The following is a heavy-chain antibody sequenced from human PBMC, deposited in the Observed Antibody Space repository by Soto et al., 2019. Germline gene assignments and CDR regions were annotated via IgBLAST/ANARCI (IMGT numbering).Heavy chain of an antibody. CDR3: AKDNPRVHS. CDR1: GFTFSTYG. Sequence: QVQLVESGGGVVQPGRSLRLSCAASGFTFSTYGMHWVRQAPGKGLEWVAHIWYDGTNTYYADSVKGRFTISRDNSKNTLYLQMNSLRAEDTAVYYCAKDNPRVHSWGQGTLVTVSS. V-gene: IGHV3-33*06. CDR2: IWYDGTNT. J-gene: IGHJ4*02.